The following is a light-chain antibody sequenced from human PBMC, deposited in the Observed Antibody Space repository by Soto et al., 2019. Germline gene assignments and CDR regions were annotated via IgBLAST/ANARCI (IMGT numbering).Light chain of an antibody. J-gene: IGLJ2*01. CDR3: SSYISSSTFVV. CDR1: SRDVGGSNY. Sequence: QSALTQPASVSGSPGQSITISCTGTSRDVGGSNYVSWHQQHPGKAPKVIITEVSNRPSGVSNRFAGSKSGNTASLTISGLQAEDEADYYCSSYISSSTFVVFGGGTKLT. CDR2: EVS. V-gene: IGLV2-14*01.